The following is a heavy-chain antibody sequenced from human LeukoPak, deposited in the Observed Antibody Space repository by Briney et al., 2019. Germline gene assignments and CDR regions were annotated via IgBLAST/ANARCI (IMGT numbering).Heavy chain of an antibody. D-gene: IGHD3-16*01. V-gene: IGHV4-59*08. CDR3: ARHLGLMTNLQY. CDR2: IDHNGRT. Sequence: SETLSLTCTVSGGSISRYYWSWIRLPPGKGLEYIGCIDHNGRTNYSPSLQSRVTMSVDTSKDQFSLNLTSVTAADTAVYYCARHLGLMTNLQYWGPGTLITVSS. J-gene: IGHJ1*01. CDR1: GGSISRYY.